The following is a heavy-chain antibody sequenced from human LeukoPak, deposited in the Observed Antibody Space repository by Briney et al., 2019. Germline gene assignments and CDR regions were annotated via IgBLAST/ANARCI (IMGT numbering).Heavy chain of an antibody. D-gene: IGHD2-2*01. CDR1: GGSFSGYY. V-gene: IGHV4-34*01. J-gene: IGHJ4*02. Sequence: PSETLSLTCAVYGGSFSGYYWGWIRQPPGKGLEWIGSIYYSGSTYYNPSLKSRVTISVDTSKNQFSLKLSSVTAADTAVYYCAKDERDPSCSSTSCYLDYWGQGTLVTVSS. CDR2: IYYSGST. CDR3: AKDERDPSCSSTSCYLDY.